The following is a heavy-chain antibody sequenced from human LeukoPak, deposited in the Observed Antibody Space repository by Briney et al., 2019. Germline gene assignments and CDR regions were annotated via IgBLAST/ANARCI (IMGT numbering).Heavy chain of an antibody. CDR2: FDPEDGET. D-gene: IGHD6-6*01. Sequence: ASVKVSCNVSGYTLSELSMHWVRQAPGKGLEWMGGFDPEDGETIYAQKFQGRVTMTEDTSTDTAYMELSSLRSEDTAVYYCATAGVLVAAFDIWGQGTMVTVSS. CDR1: GYTLSELS. J-gene: IGHJ3*02. V-gene: IGHV1-24*01. CDR3: ATAGVLVAAFDI.